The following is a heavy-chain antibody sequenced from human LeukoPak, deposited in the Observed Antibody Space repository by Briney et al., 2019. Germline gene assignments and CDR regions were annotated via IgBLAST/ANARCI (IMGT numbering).Heavy chain of an antibody. V-gene: IGHV3-53*01. CDR1: GFTVSSNY. J-gene: IGHJ4*02. CDR2: IYSGGST. CDR3: ARCIPSSGWYGEYYFDY. Sequence: GGSLRLSCAASGFTVSSNYMSWVRQAPGKGLEWVSVIYSGGSTYYADSVEGRFTISRDNSKNTLYLQMNSLRAEDTAVYYCARCIPSSGWYGEYYFDYWGQGTLVTVSS. D-gene: IGHD6-19*01.